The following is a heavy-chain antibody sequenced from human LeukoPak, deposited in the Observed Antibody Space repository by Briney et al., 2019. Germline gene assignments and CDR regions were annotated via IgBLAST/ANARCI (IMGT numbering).Heavy chain of an antibody. J-gene: IGHJ6*03. Sequence: GGSLRLSCAASGFTVSSNYMSWVRQAPGKGLEWVSAIYTDGTTHYADSVKGRFTISRDSSKNTLYLQMSSLRAEDTAVYYCARSASYDSTSYYIYYFLDVWGKGTTVTISS. CDR1: GFTVSSNY. CDR2: IYTDGTT. D-gene: IGHD3-22*01. V-gene: IGHV3-66*01. CDR3: ARSASYDSTSYYIYYFLDV.